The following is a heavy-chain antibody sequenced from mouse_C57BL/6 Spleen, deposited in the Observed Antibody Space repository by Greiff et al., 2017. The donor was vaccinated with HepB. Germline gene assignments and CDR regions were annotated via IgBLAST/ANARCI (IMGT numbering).Heavy chain of an antibody. CDR3: ARSGITTVVADAMDY. Sequence: VQLQQSGAELARPGASVKLSCKASGYTFTSYGISWVKQRTGQGLEWIGEIYPRSGNTYYNEKFKGKATLTADKSSSTAYMELRSLTSEDSAVYFCARSGITTVVADAMDYWGQGTSVTVSS. CDR1: GYTFTSYG. D-gene: IGHD1-1*01. J-gene: IGHJ4*01. V-gene: IGHV1-81*01. CDR2: IYPRSGNT.